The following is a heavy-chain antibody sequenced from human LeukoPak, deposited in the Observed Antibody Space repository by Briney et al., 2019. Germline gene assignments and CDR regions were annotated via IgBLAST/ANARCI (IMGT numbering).Heavy chain of an antibody. CDR3: AREVATSPSYFDC. CDR1: GGTFSSYA. CDR2: IIPIFGTA. Sequence: SVEVSCKASGGTFSSYAISWVRQAPGQGLEWMGGIIPIFGTANYAQKFQGRVTITADESTSTAYMELSSLRSEDTAVYSCAREVATSPSYFDCWGRGTLVTVSS. V-gene: IGHV1-69*13. J-gene: IGHJ4*01. D-gene: IGHD2-15*01.